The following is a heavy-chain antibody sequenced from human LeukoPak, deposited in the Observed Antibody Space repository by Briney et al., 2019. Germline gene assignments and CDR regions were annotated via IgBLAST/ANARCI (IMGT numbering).Heavy chain of an antibody. V-gene: IGHV1-3*01. CDR1: GYTFTSYV. Sequence: ASVKVSCKASGYTFTSYVMHWVRQAPGQRLEWMGWINAGNGNTKYSQKFQGRVTITRDTSASTAYMELSSLRSEDTAVYYCARDRSMVRGPITNWFDPWGQGTLVTVSS. D-gene: IGHD3-10*01. J-gene: IGHJ5*02. CDR3: ARDRSMVRGPITNWFDP. CDR2: INAGNGNT.